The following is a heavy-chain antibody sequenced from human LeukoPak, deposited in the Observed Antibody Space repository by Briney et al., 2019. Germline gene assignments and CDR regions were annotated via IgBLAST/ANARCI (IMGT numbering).Heavy chain of an antibody. CDR2: INHSGST. J-gene: IGHJ5*02. V-gene: IGHV4-34*01. CDR3: ARRGGPRITMVRGVIGWFDP. D-gene: IGHD3-10*01. Sequence: PPETLSLTCAVYGGSFSGYYWSWIRQPPGKGLEWIGEINHSGSTNYNPSLKSRVTISVDTSKNQFSLKLSSVTAADTAVYYCARRGGPRITMVRGVIGWFDPWGQGTLVTVSS. CDR1: GGSFSGYY.